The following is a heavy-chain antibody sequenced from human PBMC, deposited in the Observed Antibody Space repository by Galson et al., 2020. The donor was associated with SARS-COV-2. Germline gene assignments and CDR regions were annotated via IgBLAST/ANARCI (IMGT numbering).Heavy chain of an antibody. CDR3: VKSWTSYYYMDV. Sequence: GGSLRLSCAASGFTFSSYGMHWVRQAPGKGLEWVAVISYDGSNKYYADSVKGRFTISRDNSKNTLYLQMNSLRAEDTAVYYCVKSWTSYYYMDVWGKGTTVTVSS. V-gene: IGHV3-30*18. CDR1: GFTFSSYG. J-gene: IGHJ6*03. D-gene: IGHD4-17*01. CDR2: ISYDGSNK.